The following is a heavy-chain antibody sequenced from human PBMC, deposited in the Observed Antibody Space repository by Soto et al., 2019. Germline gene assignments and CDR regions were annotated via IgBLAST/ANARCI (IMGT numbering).Heavy chain of an antibody. Sequence: EVQLVESGGGLVQPGRSLRLSCAASGFTFDEYAMHWVRQAPGKGLEWVSGISWNSGSIGYADSVKGRFTISRDNAKNSLYLQMNSLRAEDTALYYCAQGYCSGGSCFYLDFWGQGTLVTVSS. D-gene: IGHD2-15*01. CDR2: ISWNSGSI. J-gene: IGHJ4*02. V-gene: IGHV3-9*01. CDR1: GFTFDEYA. CDR3: AQGYCSGGSCFYLDF.